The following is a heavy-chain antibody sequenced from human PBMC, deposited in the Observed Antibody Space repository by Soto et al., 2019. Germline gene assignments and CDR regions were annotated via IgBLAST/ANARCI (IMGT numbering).Heavy chain of an antibody. CDR1: GYTFTSYG. Sequence: GASVKVSCKASGYTFTSYGISWVRQAPGQGLEWMGWISAYNGNTNYAQKLQGRVTMTTDTSTSTAYMELRSLRSDDTAVYYCARDGRFLEWLLLLAVWGQGKMVTVSS. J-gene: IGHJ3*01. V-gene: IGHV1-18*01. CDR2: ISAYNGNT. CDR3: ARDGRFLEWLLLLAV. D-gene: IGHD3-3*01.